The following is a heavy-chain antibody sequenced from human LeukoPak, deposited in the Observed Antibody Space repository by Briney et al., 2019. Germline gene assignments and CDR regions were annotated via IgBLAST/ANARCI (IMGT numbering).Heavy chain of an antibody. CDR3: AKDRVQLWLQGFDY. V-gene: IGHV3-7*03. Sequence: GGSLRLSCAASGFIFGSYWMAWVRQAPGKGLEWVANIKEDGSDKNYVDSVKGRFTISRDNAKNTLYLQMNSLRAEDTAVYYCAKDRVQLWLQGFDYWGQGTLVTVSS. J-gene: IGHJ4*02. D-gene: IGHD5-18*01. CDR1: GFIFGSYW. CDR2: IKEDGSDK.